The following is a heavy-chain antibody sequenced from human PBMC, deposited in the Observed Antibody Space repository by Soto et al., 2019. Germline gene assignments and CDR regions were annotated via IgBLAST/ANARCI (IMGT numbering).Heavy chain of an antibody. V-gene: IGHV4-59*01. Sequence: SETLSLTCTVSGGSISSYYWSWIRQPPGKGLEWIGYIYYSGSTNYNPSLKSRVTISVDTSKNQFSLKLSSVTAADTVVYYCARSPEYYYDSSGYWSDAFDIWGQGTMVTVSS. J-gene: IGHJ3*02. D-gene: IGHD3-22*01. CDR2: IYYSGST. CDR3: ARSPEYYYDSSGYWSDAFDI. CDR1: GGSISSYY.